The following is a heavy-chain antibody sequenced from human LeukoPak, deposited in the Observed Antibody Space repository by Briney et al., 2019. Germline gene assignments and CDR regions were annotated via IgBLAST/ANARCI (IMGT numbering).Heavy chain of an antibody. J-gene: IGHJ6*02. CDR1: GFSFSIYF. CDR2: ISSSSSYI. D-gene: IGHD3-16*01. Sequence: GGSLRLSCAASGFSFSIYFMNWVRQAPGKGLEWVSSISSSSSYIYYADSVKGRFTISRDNAKNSLYLQMNSLRAEDTAVYYCARDWGYYYYFGMDVWGQGTTVTVSS. CDR3: ARDWGYYYYFGMDV. V-gene: IGHV3-21*01.